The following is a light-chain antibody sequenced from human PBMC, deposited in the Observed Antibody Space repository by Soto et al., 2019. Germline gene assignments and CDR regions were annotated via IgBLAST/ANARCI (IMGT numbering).Light chain of an antibody. Sequence: DIQMTQSPSTLSASVGDRVTITCRASQRIRTWLAWYQQKPGKAPKLLIYDASSLDSGVPSRFTGSGSGTDFTLTINDLQPEDVATYFCLQDYDFPYTFGQGTKLEI. J-gene: IGKJ2*01. CDR1: QRIRTW. CDR3: LQDYDFPYT. CDR2: DAS. V-gene: IGKV1-5*01.